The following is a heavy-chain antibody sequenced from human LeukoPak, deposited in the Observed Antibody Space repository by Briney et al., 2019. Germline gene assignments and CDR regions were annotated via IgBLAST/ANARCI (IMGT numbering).Heavy chain of an antibody. CDR3: ARLGRSGWYNAFGVDY. CDR2: INHSGST. CDR1: GGSFSGYY. D-gene: IGHD6-19*01. V-gene: IGHV4-34*01. Sequence: PSETLSLTCAVYGGSFSGYYWSWIRQPPGKGLEWIGEINHSGSTNYNPSLKSRVTISVDTSKNQFSLKLSSVTAADTAVYYCARLGRSGWYNAFGVDYWGQGTLVTVSS. J-gene: IGHJ4*02.